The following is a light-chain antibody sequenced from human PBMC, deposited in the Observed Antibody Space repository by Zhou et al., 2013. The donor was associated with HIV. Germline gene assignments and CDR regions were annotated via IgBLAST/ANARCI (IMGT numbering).Light chain of an antibody. V-gene: IGKV1-39*01. CDR1: QSISSY. J-gene: IGKJ4*01. CDR3: QQSYSTPLT. CDR2: AAS. Sequence: DIQMTQSPSSLSASVGDRVTITCRASQSISSYLNWYQQKPGKAPKLLIYAASSLQSGVPSRFSGSGSGTDFTLTISSLQPEDFATYYCQQSYSTPLTLRRGTKVGDQT.